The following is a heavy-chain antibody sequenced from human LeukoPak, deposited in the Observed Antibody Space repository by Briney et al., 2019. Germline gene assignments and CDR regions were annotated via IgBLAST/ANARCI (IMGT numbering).Heavy chain of an antibody. CDR1: GGSITTSTYY. V-gene: IGHV4-61*05. Sequence: PSETLSLTCTVSGGSITTSTYYWGWIRQPPGKGLEWIGYIYYSGSTNYNPSLKSRVTISVDTSKNQFSLKLSSVTAADTAVYYCARGVIAAGGNDFDYWGQGTLVTVSS. CDR2: IYYSGST. J-gene: IGHJ4*02. CDR3: ARGVIAAGGNDFDY. D-gene: IGHD6-13*01.